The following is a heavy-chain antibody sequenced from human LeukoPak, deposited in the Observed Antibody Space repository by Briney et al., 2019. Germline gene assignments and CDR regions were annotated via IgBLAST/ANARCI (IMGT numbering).Heavy chain of an antibody. CDR2: IIPIFGTA. CDR1: GGTFSSYA. D-gene: IGHD2-2*01. V-gene: IGHV1-69*13. CDR3: ARDFCSSTSCYPHSGMDV. Sequence: SVKVSCKASGGTFSSYAISWVRQAPGQGLEWVGGIIPIFGTANYAQKFQGRVTITADESTSTAYMELSSLRSEDTAVYYCARDFCSSTSCYPHSGMDVWGQGTTVTVSS. J-gene: IGHJ6*02.